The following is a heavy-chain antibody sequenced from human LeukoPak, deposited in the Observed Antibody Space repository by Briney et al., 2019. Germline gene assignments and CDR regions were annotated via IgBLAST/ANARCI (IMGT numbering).Heavy chain of an antibody. CDR2: ISYDGSNK. D-gene: IGHD3-3*01. J-gene: IGHJ4*02. CDR3: ARDMGYDFWSGYYTGTDY. Sequence: GGSLRLSCAASGFTFSSHAMHWVRQAPGKGLEWVAVISYDGSNKYYADSVKGRFTISRDNSKNTLYLQMNSLRAEDTAVYYCARDMGYDFWSGYYTGTDYWGQGTLVTVSS. CDR1: GFTFSSHA. V-gene: IGHV3-30-3*01.